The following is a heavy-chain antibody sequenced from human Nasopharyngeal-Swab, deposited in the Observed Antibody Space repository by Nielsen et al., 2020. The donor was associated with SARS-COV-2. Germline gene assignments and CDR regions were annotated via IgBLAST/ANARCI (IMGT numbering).Heavy chain of an antibody. CDR2: INDRGSG. J-gene: IGHJ4*02. Sequence: SETLSLTCVVFGGTLNGFHWKWIRQTPGKGLEWIGEINDRGSGNYNPSLRSRVTISAGTSNIQFSLKLNSVTAADTAVYYCARVLSGSGSLNKLVGKDYWGQGTLVTVSS. CDR3: ARVLSGSGSLNKLVGKDY. D-gene: IGHD1-26*01. V-gene: IGHV4-34*01. CDR1: GGTLNGFH.